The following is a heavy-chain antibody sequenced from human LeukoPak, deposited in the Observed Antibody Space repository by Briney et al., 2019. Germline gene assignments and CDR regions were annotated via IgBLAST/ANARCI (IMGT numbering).Heavy chain of an antibody. Sequence: PSETLSLTCTVSSGSISSYYWSWIRQPAGKGLEWIGRIYTSGSTNYNPSLKSRVTMSVDTSKNQFSLKLSSVTAADTAVYYCARVGYSYDYNWFDPWGQGTLVTVPS. CDR3: ARVGYSYDYNWFDP. CDR1: SGSISSYY. CDR2: IYTSGST. D-gene: IGHD5-18*01. V-gene: IGHV4-4*07. J-gene: IGHJ5*02.